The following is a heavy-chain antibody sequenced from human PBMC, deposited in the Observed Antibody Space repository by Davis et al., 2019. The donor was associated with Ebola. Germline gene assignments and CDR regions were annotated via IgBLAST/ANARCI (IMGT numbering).Heavy chain of an antibody. CDR1: GGSISSHY. J-gene: IGHJ4*02. Sequence: MPSETLSLTCTVSGGSISSHYWSWVRQPPGKGLEWIADINYIGRTNYNPSLASRVTISIATSKNQFSLNLNSVTASDTAVYYCARVGGDGSSHLEGLDSWGRGTLVTVSS. CDR3: ARVGGDGSSHLEGLDS. D-gene: IGHD3-16*01. V-gene: IGHV4-59*11. CDR2: INYIGRT.